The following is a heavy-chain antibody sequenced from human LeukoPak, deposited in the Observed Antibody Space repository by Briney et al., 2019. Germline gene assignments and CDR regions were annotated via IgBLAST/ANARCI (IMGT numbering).Heavy chain of an antibody. V-gene: IGHV4-59*01. D-gene: IGHD3-10*01. Sequence: PSETLSLTCTVSGGSISSYYWSWIRQPPGKGLEWIGYIYYSGSTNYNPSLKSRVTISVDTSKNQFSLKLSSVTAADTAVYYCARDGGVRGVDYWGQGTLVTVSS. CDR3: ARDGGVRGVDY. CDR2: IYYSGST. J-gene: IGHJ4*02. CDR1: GGSISSYY.